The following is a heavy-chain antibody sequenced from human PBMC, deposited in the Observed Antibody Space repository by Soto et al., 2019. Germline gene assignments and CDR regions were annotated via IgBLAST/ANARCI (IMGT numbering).Heavy chain of an antibody. V-gene: IGHV1-18*01. Sequence: ASVKVSCKASGYTFTSYVISWVRQAPGQGLEWMGWISAYNGNTNFAQKLQGRVTMTTDTSTSIAYMELRSLRSDDTAVYYCARVVATVAGPYGMDVWGQGTKVTVSS. CDR3: ARVVATVAGPYGMDV. CDR2: ISAYNGNT. D-gene: IGHD6-19*01. CDR1: GYTFTSYV. J-gene: IGHJ6*02.